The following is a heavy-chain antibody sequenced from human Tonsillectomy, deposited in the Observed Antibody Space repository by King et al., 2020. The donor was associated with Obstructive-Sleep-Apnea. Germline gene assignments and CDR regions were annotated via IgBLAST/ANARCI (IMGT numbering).Heavy chain of an antibody. V-gene: IGHV4-39*07. CDR3: ARSNDYNPYNWFDP. Sequence: QLQESGPGLVKPSETLSLTCTVSGGSIISTSYYWGWIRQPPGKGLEWIGSIYYSGSTYYNTPLKSRVTISVDTSKNQFSLKVTSVTAADTAVYYCARSNDYNPYNWFDPWGQGAPVTVSS. D-gene: IGHD5-24*01. CDR1: GGSIISTSYY. J-gene: IGHJ5*02. CDR2: IYYSGST.